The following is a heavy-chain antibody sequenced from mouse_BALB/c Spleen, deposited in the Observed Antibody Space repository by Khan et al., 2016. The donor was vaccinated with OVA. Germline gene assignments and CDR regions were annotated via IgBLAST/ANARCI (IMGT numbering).Heavy chain of an antibody. CDR1: GFTFSSFS. CDR2: ISSGGDNT. D-gene: IGHD2-1*01. J-gene: IGHJ3*01. V-gene: IGHV5-9*03. Sequence: EVELVESGGGLVKPGGSLKLSCAASGFTFSSFSMSWVRQTPEKRLEWVATISSGGDNTFYSDSVKGRFTIYRDHAKNNLSLQMSSLRSEDTALYYCARSNYGTFAYWGQGTLVTVSA. CDR3: ARSNYGTFAY.